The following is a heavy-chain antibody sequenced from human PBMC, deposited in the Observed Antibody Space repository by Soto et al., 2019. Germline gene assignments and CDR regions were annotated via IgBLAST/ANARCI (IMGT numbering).Heavy chain of an antibody. CDR2: INPNSGGT. J-gene: IGHJ5*02. CDR3: ARVGRFLEWLLLFDP. CDR1: GYTFTGYY. Sequence: ASVEVSCKASGYTFTGYYMHWVRQAPGQGLEWMGWINPNSGGTNYAQKFQGRVTMTRDTSISTAYMELSRLRSDDTAMYSCARVGRFLEWLLLFDPWGQGTLVTVSS. D-gene: IGHD3-3*01. V-gene: IGHV1-2*02.